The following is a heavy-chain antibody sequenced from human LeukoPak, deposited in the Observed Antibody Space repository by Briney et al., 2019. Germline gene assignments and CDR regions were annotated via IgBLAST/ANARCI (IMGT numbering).Heavy chain of an antibody. J-gene: IGHJ3*02. D-gene: IGHD3-16*02. Sequence: ASVKVSCKASGYTFTSYGISWVRQAPGQGLEWMGWISAYNGNTNYAQKLQGRVTMTTDTSTSTAYMELRSLRSDDTAVYYCARDPKYYDYVWGSYRRDLDAFDIWGQGTMVTVSS. CDR3: ARDPKYYDYVWGSYRRDLDAFDI. CDR1: GYTFTSYG. CDR2: ISAYNGNT. V-gene: IGHV1-18*01.